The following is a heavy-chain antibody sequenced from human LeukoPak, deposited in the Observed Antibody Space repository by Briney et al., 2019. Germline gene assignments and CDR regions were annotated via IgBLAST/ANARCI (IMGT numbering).Heavy chain of an antibody. D-gene: IGHD2-2*01. CDR2: IYYSGST. Sequence: SETLSLTCTVSGGSISSYYWSWIRQPPGKGLEWIGYIYYSGSTNYNPSLKSRVTISVDTSKNQFSLKLSSVTAADTAVYYCARDDCSSTSCYGADYWGQGTLVTVSS. CDR1: GGSISSYY. V-gene: IGHV4-59*01. J-gene: IGHJ4*02. CDR3: ARDDCSSTSCYGADY.